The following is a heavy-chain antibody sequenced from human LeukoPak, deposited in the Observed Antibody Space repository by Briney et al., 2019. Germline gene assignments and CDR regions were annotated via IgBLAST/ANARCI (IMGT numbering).Heavy chain of an antibody. CDR2: INHSGST. D-gene: IGHD6-13*01. Sequence: PSETLSLTCAVYGGSFSGYYWSWIRQPPGKGLEWIGEINHSGSTNYNPSLKSRVTISVATSKNQFSLKLSSVTAADTAVYYCARVGYSSSWYDNYYYYYMDVWGKGTTVTVSS. CDR3: ARVGYSSSWYDNYYYYYMDV. V-gene: IGHV4-34*01. CDR1: GGSFSGYY. J-gene: IGHJ6*03.